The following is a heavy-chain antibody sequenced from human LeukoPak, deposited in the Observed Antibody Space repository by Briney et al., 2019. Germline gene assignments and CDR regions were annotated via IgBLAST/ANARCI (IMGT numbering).Heavy chain of an antibody. Sequence: SETLSLTCSVSGDSISSSDYYWGWIRQPPGKGLEWIGSIYHSGSTYYNPSLKSRVIISVDTSKNQISLKLGTVTAADTAMYYCARSGIVGIDKNWFDPWGQGTLVTVSS. CDR2: IYHSGST. D-gene: IGHD2-15*01. CDR3: ARSGIVGIDKNWFDP. V-gene: IGHV4-39*07. CDR1: GDSISSSDYY. J-gene: IGHJ5*02.